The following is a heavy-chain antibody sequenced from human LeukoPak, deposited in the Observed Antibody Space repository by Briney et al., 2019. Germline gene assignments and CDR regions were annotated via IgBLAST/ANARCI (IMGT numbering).Heavy chain of an antibody. CDR3: ARDWWNDY. V-gene: IGHV3-30*04. CDR1: GFTFSSFA. CDR2: ISYDGSNK. Sequence: PGRSLRLSCAAPGFTFSSFAMHWVRQAPGKGLEWVAVISYDGSNKYYADSVKGRFTVSRDNSKNTLYLQMNSLRAEDTAVYYCARDWWNDYWGQGTLVTVSS. D-gene: IGHD2-15*01. J-gene: IGHJ4*02.